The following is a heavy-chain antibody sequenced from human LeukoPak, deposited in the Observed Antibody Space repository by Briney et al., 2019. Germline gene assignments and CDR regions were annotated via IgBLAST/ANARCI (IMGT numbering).Heavy chain of an antibody. CDR1: DGSISNYY. V-gene: IGHV4-4*09. CDR2: IYTSGST. D-gene: IGHD2-8*02. Sequence: SETLSLTCTVSDGSISNYYWSWIRQPPGKGPEWIGYIYTSGSTYYNPSLKSRVTISVDTSKNQFSLKLSSVTAADTAVYYCARHLTGSSVCIEYWGQGTLVTVSS. J-gene: IGHJ4*02. CDR3: ARHLTGSSVCIEY.